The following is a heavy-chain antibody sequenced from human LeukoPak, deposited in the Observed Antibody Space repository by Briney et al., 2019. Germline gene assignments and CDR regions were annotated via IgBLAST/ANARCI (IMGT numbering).Heavy chain of an antibody. CDR2: ISSSDTII. Sequence: KTGGSLRLSCAGSGFSFTEYYMTWIRQTPGKGLEWLSHISSSDTIIYYADSVKGRFTISRDNAKNSLFLQMNSLRAEDTAVYFCAREGQLLLDGYYAMDVWGQGTTVTVTS. CDR3: AREGQLLLDGYYAMDV. J-gene: IGHJ6*02. V-gene: IGHV3-11*01. D-gene: IGHD2-2*01. CDR1: GFSFTEYY.